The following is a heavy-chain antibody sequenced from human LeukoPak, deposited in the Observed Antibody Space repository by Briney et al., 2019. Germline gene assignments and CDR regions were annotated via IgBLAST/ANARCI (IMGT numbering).Heavy chain of an antibody. Sequence: GGTLRLSCAASGFTFSNYGMNWVRQAPGKGLEWVSAISGSGHNTYYADSVKGRFIISRDNAKDSLYLQMNSLRVEDTAVYYCLRGDRRDYWGQGTLVTVSS. J-gene: IGHJ4*02. V-gene: IGHV3-21*06. CDR2: ISGSGHNT. CDR1: GFTFSNYG. CDR3: LRGDRRDY.